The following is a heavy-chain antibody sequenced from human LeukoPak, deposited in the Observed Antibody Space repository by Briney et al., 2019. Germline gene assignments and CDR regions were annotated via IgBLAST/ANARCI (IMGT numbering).Heavy chain of an antibody. D-gene: IGHD2-15*01. Sequence: PSETLSLTCTVSGGSIISSSYYWGWIRQPPGKGLEWIGNIYYSGNTYYNPPLKSRVTISVDTSRNQFTLRLSSVTAADTAMYYCARSHPLDYCSDGTCYSGLAYDYYYMDVWGKGTTVTVSS. CDR1: GGSIISSSYY. V-gene: IGHV4-39*01. CDR2: IYYSGNT. J-gene: IGHJ6*03. CDR3: ARSHPLDYCSDGTCYSGLAYDYYYMDV.